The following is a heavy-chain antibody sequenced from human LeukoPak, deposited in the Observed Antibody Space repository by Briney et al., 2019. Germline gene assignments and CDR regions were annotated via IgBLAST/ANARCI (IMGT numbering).Heavy chain of an antibody. CDR3: ARDRSSGWYRSGIDP. J-gene: IGHJ5*02. V-gene: IGHV3-21*01. CDR1: GFTFSSYS. D-gene: IGHD6-19*01. CDR2: ISSSSSYI. Sequence: GGSLRLSCAASGFTFSSYSMNWVRQAPGKGLEWVSSISSSSSYIYYADSVKGRFTISRDNAKNSLYLQMNGLRAEDTAVYYCARDRSSGWYRSGIDPWGQGTLVTVSS.